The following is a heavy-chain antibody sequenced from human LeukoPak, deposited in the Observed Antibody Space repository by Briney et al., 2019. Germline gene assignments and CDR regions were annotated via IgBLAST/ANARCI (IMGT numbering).Heavy chain of an antibody. CDR2: IYTTGMT. J-gene: IGHJ4*02. D-gene: IGHD5-18*01. V-gene: IGHV4-4*07. Sequence: SETLSLTCTVSTASLNSYYWGWVRQPAGRGLEWIGRIYTTGMTQYDPSLQSRVTMSVDTSQKQFSLNLRSVTAADTAIYFCVRHGYTASHFFLDYWSQGALVTVSS. CDR1: TASLNSYY. CDR3: VRHGYTASHFFLDY.